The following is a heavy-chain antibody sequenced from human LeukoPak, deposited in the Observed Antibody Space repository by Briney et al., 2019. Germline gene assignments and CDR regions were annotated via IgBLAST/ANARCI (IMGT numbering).Heavy chain of an antibody. CDR1: GFSFSSYV. D-gene: IGHD3-22*01. J-gene: IGHJ4*02. V-gene: IGHV3-33*01. Sequence: TGGSLRLSCAASGFSFSSYVMHWVRQAPGKGLEWVAVIWYDGTNKYYADSVKGRFTISRDNAKNSLYLQMNSLRAEDTAVYYYAGVVGNYYDSRGSFDYWGQGTLVTVSS. CDR2: IWYDGTNK. CDR3: AGVVGNYYDSRGSFDY.